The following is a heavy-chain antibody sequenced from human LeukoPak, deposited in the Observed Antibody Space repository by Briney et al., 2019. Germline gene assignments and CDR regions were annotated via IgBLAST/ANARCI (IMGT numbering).Heavy chain of an antibody. CDR3: ARVAAGLDY. V-gene: IGHV1-18*01. J-gene: IGHJ4*02. D-gene: IGHD6-25*01. Sequence: GASVKVSCKASGYTFPSYAFSWVRQAPGQGLEWMGWITTYNGNTDYAQNLQGRVTLTTDTSTSTAYMELRSLRSDETAVYFCARVAAGLDYWGQGTLVTVSS. CDR2: ITTYNGNT. CDR1: GYTFPSYA.